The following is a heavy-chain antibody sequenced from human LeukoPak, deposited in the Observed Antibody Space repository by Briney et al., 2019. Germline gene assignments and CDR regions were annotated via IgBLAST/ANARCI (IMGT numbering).Heavy chain of an antibody. Sequence: ASVKVSCKTSGYTFTKYLIHWVRQAPGQGLEWVGTINPNGDATNYAPRLQGRLTLTQDTSTSTVYMESRGLTPDDTAVYYCARPLFCAFDNCGYWLDPWGPGTLVTVYS. J-gene: IGHJ5*02. CDR2: INPNGDAT. CDR3: ARPLFCAFDNCGYWLDP. CDR1: GYTFTKYL. D-gene: IGHD1-20*01. V-gene: IGHV1-46*01.